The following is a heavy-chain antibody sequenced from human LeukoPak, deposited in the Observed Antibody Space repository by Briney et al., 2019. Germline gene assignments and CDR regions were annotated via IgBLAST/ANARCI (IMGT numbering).Heavy chain of an antibody. CDR3: ARDLLTAMEGQFGY. D-gene: IGHD5-18*01. J-gene: IGHJ4*02. Sequence: GGSLRLSCAASGFTFSSYSMNWVRQAPGKGLEWVSSISSSASTIYYADSVKGRFTISRDNAKNSLYLQMNSLRAEDTAVYYCARDLLTAMEGQFGYWGQGTLVTVSS. CDR1: GFTFSSYS. V-gene: IGHV3-48*04. CDR2: ISSSASTI.